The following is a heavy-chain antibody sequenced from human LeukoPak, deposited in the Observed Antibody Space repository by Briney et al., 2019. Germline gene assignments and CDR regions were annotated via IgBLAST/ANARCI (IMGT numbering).Heavy chain of an antibody. Sequence: ASVKVSCKASGYTFTGYYMHWVRQAPGQGLEGMGWINPNSGGTNYAQKFQGRVTITRNTPISTAYMELSSLTSEDTAVYYCARSDHNSWNAFDIWGQGTMVTVSS. CDR3: ARSDHNSWNAFDI. J-gene: IGHJ3*02. V-gene: IGHV1-2*02. D-gene: IGHD1-26*01. CDR2: INPNSGGT. CDR1: GYTFTGYY.